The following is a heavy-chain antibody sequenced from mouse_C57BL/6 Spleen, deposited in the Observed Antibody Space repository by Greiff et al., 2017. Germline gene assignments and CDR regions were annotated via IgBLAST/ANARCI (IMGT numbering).Heavy chain of an antibody. Sequence: EVQLQQSGPELVKPGASVKISCKASGYSFTDCNMNWVKQSNGKSLEWIGVINPNYGTTSYNQKFKGKATLTVDQSSSTAYMQLNSLTSEDSAVYYCARWANYSNYVGGYAMDYWGQGTSVTVSS. CDR1: GYSFTDCN. CDR3: ARWANYSNYVGGYAMDY. D-gene: IGHD2-5*01. CDR2: INPNYGTT. J-gene: IGHJ4*01. V-gene: IGHV1-39*01.